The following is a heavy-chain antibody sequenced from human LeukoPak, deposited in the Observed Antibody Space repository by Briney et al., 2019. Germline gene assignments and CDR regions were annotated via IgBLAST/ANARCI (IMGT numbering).Heavy chain of an antibody. V-gene: IGHV3-11*01. CDR3: ARDIVVVPAAGRDYYYYYGMDV. D-gene: IGHD2-2*01. Sequence: GGSLRLSCADSGSTFSDYYMSWIRQAPGKGLEWVSYISSSGSTIYYADSVKGRFTISRDNAKNSLYLQMNSLRAEDTAVYYCARDIVVVPAAGRDYYYYYGMDVWGQGTTVTVSS. CDR1: GSTFSDYY. CDR2: ISSSGSTI. J-gene: IGHJ6*02.